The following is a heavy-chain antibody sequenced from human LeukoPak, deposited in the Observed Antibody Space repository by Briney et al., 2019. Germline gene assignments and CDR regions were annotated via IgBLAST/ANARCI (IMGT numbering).Heavy chain of an antibody. CDR2: IYHSGST. CDR3: ARGHVLVAPGDV. Sequence: SETLSLTCTVSGYSISSGYYWGWIRQPPGKGLEWIGSIYHSGSTYYNPSLKSRVTMSIDTSRKQFSLRLSSVTAADTAIYYCARGHVLVAPGDVWGKGTTVTISS. V-gene: IGHV4-38-2*02. D-gene: IGHD3-16*01. CDR1: GYSISSGYY. J-gene: IGHJ6*04.